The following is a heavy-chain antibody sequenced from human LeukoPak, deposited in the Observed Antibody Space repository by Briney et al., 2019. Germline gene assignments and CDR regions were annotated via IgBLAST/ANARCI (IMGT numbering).Heavy chain of an antibody. J-gene: IGHJ4*02. CDR3: ARTMVRGVIVGFDY. Sequence: SVKVSCKASGGTFSSYAISWVRQAPGRGLEWMGGIIPIFGTANYAQKFQGRVTITTDESTSTAYMELSSLRSEDTAVYYCARTMVRGVIVGFDYWGQGTLVTVSS. CDR1: GGTFSSYA. V-gene: IGHV1-69*05. CDR2: IIPIFGTA. D-gene: IGHD3-10*01.